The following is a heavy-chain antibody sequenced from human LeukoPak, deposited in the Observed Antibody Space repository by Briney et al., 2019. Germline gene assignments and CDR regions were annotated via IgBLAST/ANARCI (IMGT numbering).Heavy chain of an antibody. V-gene: IGHV3-30*02. CDR3: ARGAAARRPSYFDY. D-gene: IGHD6-6*01. Sequence: GGSLRLSCAASGFTFSSYGMHWVRQAPGKGLEWVAFIRYDGSNKYYADSVKGRFTISRDNSKNTLYLQMNSLRAEDTAVYYCARGAAARRPSYFDYWGQGTLVTVSS. CDR1: GFTFSSYG. J-gene: IGHJ4*02. CDR2: IRYDGSNK.